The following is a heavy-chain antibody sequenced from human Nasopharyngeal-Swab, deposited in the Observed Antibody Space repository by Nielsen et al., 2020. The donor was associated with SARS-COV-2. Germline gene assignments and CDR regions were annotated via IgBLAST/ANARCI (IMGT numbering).Heavy chain of an antibody. J-gene: IGHJ4*02. CDR2: IYTDGITA. Sequence: GGSLRLSCACSGCPFSSDWIRCVREARGKGLVRVSRIYTDGITANYADSVKGRFTISRDNANSTVYLQMNSLRAEDTAVYYCTRGCGGDCHGIDYWGRGTLVTVSS. D-gene: IGHD2-21*02. V-gene: IGHV3-74*01. CDR3: TRGCGGDCHGIDY. CDR1: GCPFSSDW.